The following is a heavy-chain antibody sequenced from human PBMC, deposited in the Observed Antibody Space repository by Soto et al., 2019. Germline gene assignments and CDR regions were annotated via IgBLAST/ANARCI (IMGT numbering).Heavy chain of an antibody. CDR2: IYYSGST. V-gene: IGHV4-59*01. Sequence: SETLSLTCTVSGGSISSYYWSWIRQPPGKGLEWIGYIYYSGSTNYNPSLKSRVTTSVDTSKNQFSLKLSSVTAADTAVYYCARDRSVYCSGGSCRHGWFDPWGQGTLVTVSS. CDR3: ARDRSVYCSGGSCRHGWFDP. J-gene: IGHJ5*02. D-gene: IGHD2-15*01. CDR1: GGSISSYY.